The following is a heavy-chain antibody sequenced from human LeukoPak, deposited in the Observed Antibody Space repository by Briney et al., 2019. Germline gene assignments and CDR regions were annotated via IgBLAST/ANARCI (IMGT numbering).Heavy chain of an antibody. CDR3: ARQELMGNWFDP. V-gene: IGHV1-69*04. J-gene: IGHJ5*02. Sequence: SVKVSCKASGGTFSSYAISWVRQAPGQGLEWTGRIIPILGIANYAQKFQGRVTITADKSTSTAYMELSSLRSEDTAVYYCARQELMGNWFDPWGQGTLVTVSS. CDR1: GGTFSSYA. CDR2: IIPILGIA. D-gene: IGHD3-10*01.